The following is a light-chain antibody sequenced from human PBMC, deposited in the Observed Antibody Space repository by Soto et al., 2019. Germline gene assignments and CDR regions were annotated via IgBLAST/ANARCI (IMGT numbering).Light chain of an antibody. V-gene: IGKV1-5*03. J-gene: IGKJ1*01. CDR2: KAS. CDR1: QSISVW. CDR3: QQYNSYSPT. Sequence: DIQMTQSPSTLSASVGDRVTITCRASQSISVWLAWYQQKAGKAPNLLIYKASRLESGVTSRFSGSGSETDSTLTISCLQPGDCATYYCQQYNSYSPTCGQGTKVEVK.